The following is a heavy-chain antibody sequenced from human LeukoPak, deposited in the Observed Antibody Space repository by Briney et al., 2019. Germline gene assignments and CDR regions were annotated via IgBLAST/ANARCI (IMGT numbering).Heavy chain of an antibody. V-gene: IGHV3-30*02. CDR1: GFTFSSYA. D-gene: IGHD1-26*01. Sequence: PGGSLRLSCAASGFTFSSYAMHWVRQAPGKGLEWVAFIRYDGSNKYYADSVKGRFTISRDNSKNTLYLQMNSLRAEDTAVYYCAKGKRTWDQSLAYMDVWGKGTTVTVSS. J-gene: IGHJ6*03. CDR3: AKGKRTWDQSLAYMDV. CDR2: IRYDGSNK.